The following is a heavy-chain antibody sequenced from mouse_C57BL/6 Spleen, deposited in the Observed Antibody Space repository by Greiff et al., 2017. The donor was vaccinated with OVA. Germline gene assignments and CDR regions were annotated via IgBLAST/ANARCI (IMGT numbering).Heavy chain of an antibody. CDR3: ARYNPLGGYAMDY. Sequence: DVQLQESGGGLVQPGGSLSLSCAASGFTFTDYYMSWVRQPPGKALEWLGFIRHKANGYTTEYSASVKGRFTISRDNSQSILYLQMNALRAEDSATYYCARYNPLGGYAMDYWGQGTSVTVSS. D-gene: IGHD3-3*01. J-gene: IGHJ4*01. V-gene: IGHV7-3*01. CDR1: GFTFTDYY. CDR2: IRHKANGYTT.